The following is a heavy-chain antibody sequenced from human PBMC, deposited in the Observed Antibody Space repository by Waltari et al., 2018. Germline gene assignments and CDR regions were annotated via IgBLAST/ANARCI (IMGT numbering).Heavy chain of an antibody. CDR3: ARGYCSGGSCYRGRGYFDY. CDR1: GYTFTSYA. D-gene: IGHD2-15*01. J-gene: IGHJ4*02. Sequence: QVQLVQSGSELKKPGASVKVSCKASGYTFTSYAMNWVRQAPGPGLEWMGWINTNTGNPTYAQGFTGRFVFSLDTSVSTAYLQISSLKAEDTAVYYCARGYCSGGSCYRGRGYFDYWGQGTLVTVSS. V-gene: IGHV7-4-1*02. CDR2: INTNTGNP.